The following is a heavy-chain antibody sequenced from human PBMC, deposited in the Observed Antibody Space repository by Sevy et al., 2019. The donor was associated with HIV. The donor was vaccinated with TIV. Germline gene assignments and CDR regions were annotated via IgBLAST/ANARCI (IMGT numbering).Heavy chain of an antibody. D-gene: IGHD2-2*01. V-gene: IGHV4-4*07. CDR2: IYTSGST. CDR1: GGSISSYY. Sequence: SETLSLTFTVSGGSISSYYWSWIRQPAGKGLEWIGRIYTSGSTKYNPSLKSRVTMSVDTSKNQFSLKLSSVTAADTAVYYCARDGGVGYCSSTSCLGWFDPWGQGTLVTVSS. J-gene: IGHJ5*02. CDR3: ARDGGVGYCSSTSCLGWFDP.